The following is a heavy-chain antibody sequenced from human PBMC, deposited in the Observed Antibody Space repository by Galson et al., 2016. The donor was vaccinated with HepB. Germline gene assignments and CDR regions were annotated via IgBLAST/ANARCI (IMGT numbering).Heavy chain of an antibody. D-gene: IGHD5-18*01. J-gene: IGHJ4*02. CDR1: GFTFSSYA. CDR2: ISGSGGST. V-gene: IGHV3-23*01. Sequence: SLRLSCAASGFTFSSYAMSWVRQAPGKGLEWVSAISGSGGSTYYADSVKGRYTISRDNSKNTLYLQMNSLRAEDTAVYYCAKAIQLWGFYYFDYWGQGTLVTVSS. CDR3: AKAIQLWGFYYFDY.